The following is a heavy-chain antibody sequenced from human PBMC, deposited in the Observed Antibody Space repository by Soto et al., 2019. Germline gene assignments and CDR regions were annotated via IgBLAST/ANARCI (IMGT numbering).Heavy chain of an antibody. CDR2: IDPSDSYT. CDR3: ARLLVAATGYYYYYYGMDV. V-gene: IGHV5-10-1*01. Sequence: SLKISCKGSGYSFTSYWISWVRQMPGKGLEWMGRIDPSDSYTNYSPSFQGHVTISADKSISTAYLQWSSLKASDTAMYYCARLLVAATGYYYYYYGMDVWGQGTTVTVSS. D-gene: IGHD2-15*01. CDR1: GYSFTSYW. J-gene: IGHJ6*02.